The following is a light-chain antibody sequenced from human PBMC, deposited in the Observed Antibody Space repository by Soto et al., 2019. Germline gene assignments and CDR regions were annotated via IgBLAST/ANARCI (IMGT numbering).Light chain of an antibody. CDR1: QSISSW. J-gene: IGKJ1*01. CDR2: DAS. Sequence: GDRGTITCRATQSISSWLAWYQQKPGKAPKLLIDDASSLERGGPSRLSGSGSGTEFTLTISSLQPYYFATYYCQQYNSDAWTFGQGTKVDI. V-gene: IGKV1-5*01. CDR3: QQYNSDAWT.